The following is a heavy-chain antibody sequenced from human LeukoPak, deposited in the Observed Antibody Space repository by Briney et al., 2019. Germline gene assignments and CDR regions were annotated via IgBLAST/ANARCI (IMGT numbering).Heavy chain of an antibody. CDR2: ISSSSSYT. Sequence: GGSLRLSCAASGFTFSDYYMSWIRQAPGKGLEWVSCISSSSSYTNYADSVKGRFTISRDNAKNSLYLQMNSLRAEDTAVYYCARGSKFRYSSGYTNWGQGTLVTVSS. J-gene: IGHJ4*02. D-gene: IGHD6-19*01. CDR1: GFTFSDYY. CDR3: ARGSKFRYSSGYTN. V-gene: IGHV3-11*06.